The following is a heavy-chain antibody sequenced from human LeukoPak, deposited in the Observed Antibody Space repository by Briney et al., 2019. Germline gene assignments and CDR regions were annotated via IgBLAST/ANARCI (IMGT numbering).Heavy chain of an antibody. J-gene: IGHJ3*02. CDR3: ARGTYDSSGSDAFDI. CDR1: GGSFSGYY. V-gene: IGHV4-34*01. CDR2: INHSGST. Sequence: SETLSLTCAVYGGSFSGYYWSWIRQPPGKGLEWIGEINHSGSTNYNPSLKSRVTISVDTSKNQFSLKLGSVTAADTAVYYCARGTYDSSGSDAFDIWGQGTMVTVSS. D-gene: IGHD3-22*01.